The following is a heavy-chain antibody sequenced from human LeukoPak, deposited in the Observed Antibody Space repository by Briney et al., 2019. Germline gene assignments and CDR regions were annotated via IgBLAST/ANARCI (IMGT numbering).Heavy chain of an antibody. V-gene: IGHV3-23*01. CDR3: AKDPNGDYIGTFDM. D-gene: IGHD4-17*01. CDR1: EFTFSSYG. J-gene: IGHJ3*02. Sequence: GGSLRLSCAASEFTFSSYGMSWVRQAPGRGLEWVSWISGSGANTYYADSVQGRFSISRDNSKNTLYLQMYSLRAEDTAVYYCAKDPNGDYIGTFDMWGQGTMVTVSS. CDR2: ISGSGANT.